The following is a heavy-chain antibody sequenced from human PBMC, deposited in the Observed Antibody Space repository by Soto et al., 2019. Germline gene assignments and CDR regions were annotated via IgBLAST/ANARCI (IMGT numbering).Heavy chain of an antibody. V-gene: IGHV4-31*03. CDR1: GGSISSGGYY. Sequence: QVQLQESGPGLVKPSQTLSLTCTVSGGSISSGGYYWSWIRQHPGKGLGWIGNIYYSGSTYYNPSLKSRVTISVDTSKNQFSLKLSSVTAADSAVYYCARGPTTPGGEFDYWGQGTLVTVSS. CDR3: ARGPTTPGGEFDY. J-gene: IGHJ4*02. D-gene: IGHD1-26*01. CDR2: IYYSGST.